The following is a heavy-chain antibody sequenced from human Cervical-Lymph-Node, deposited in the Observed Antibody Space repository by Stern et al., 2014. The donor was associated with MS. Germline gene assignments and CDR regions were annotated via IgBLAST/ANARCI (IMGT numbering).Heavy chain of an antibody. CDR1: GYTFTSYG. J-gene: IGHJ1*01. Sequence: QVQLVQSGAEVRKPGASVKISCKASGYTFTSYGMHWVRQAPGQRLEWMGWINAGNDDTKYSQHFQGRVTISRDASATTAYLELTNVKSEDTAMYFCSRGGCSGGDCYSPGNDLQVWGQGTLISVSS. V-gene: IGHV1-3*01. CDR3: SRGGCSGGDCYSPGNDLQV. CDR2: INAGNDDT. D-gene: IGHD2-21*02.